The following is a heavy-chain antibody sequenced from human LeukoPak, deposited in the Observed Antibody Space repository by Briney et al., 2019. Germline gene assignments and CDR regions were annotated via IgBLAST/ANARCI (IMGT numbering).Heavy chain of an antibody. D-gene: IGHD3-10*01. Sequence: GGSLRLSCAASGFXFSSYSMDWVRQAPGKGLEWVPYISSSSSTVYYADSVKGRFTISRDNAKNSLYLQMISLRDEDTAVYYCARGSGSGILWGQGTLVTVSS. CDR1: GFXFSSYS. CDR3: ARGSGSGIL. J-gene: IGHJ4*02. V-gene: IGHV3-48*02. CDR2: ISSSSSTV.